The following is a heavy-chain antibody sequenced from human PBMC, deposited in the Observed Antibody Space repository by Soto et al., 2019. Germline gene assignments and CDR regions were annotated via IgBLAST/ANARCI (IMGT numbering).Heavy chain of an antibody. J-gene: IGHJ4*02. CDR1: GFIVSSDY. CDR2: IYHTGGT. CDR3: AKATWDY. Sequence: EVQLVESGGGLVQPGGSLRLSCAVSGFIVSSDYISWVRQAPGKGLEWVSVIYHTGGTFYADSVKGRFTISRDNSKNTVYLQMNSLRAEDTAMYYCAKATWDYWDQGTLVTVSS. V-gene: IGHV3-66*01.